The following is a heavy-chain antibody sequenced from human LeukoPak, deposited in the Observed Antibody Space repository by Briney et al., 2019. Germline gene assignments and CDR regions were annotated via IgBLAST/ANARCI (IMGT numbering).Heavy chain of an antibody. CDR3: AKDAPVNIVVVPAANS. CDR2: ISGSGGST. V-gene: IGHV3-23*01. Sequence: PGGSLRLSCAASGFTFSSYAMGWVRQAPGKGLEWVSAISGSGGSTYYADSVKGRFTISRDNSKNTLYLQMNSLRAEDTAVCYCAKDAPVNIVVVPAANSWGQGTLVTVSS. CDR1: GFTFSSYA. J-gene: IGHJ4*02. D-gene: IGHD2-2*01.